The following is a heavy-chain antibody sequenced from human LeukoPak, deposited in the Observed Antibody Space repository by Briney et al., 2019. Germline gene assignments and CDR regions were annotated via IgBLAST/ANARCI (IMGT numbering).Heavy chain of an antibody. CDR2: INNDESHT. CDR1: GFTFSSYW. D-gene: IGHD6-13*01. J-gene: IGHJ4*02. V-gene: IGHV3-74*01. CDR3: ARVGSIAAAGTPDY. Sequence: GGSLRLSCAASGFTFSSYWMHWVRQAPGKGLVWVSRINNDESHTTYADSVKGRFTISRDNAKNSLFLQLNSLRADDTAVYYCARVGSIAAAGTPDYWGQGTLVTVSS.